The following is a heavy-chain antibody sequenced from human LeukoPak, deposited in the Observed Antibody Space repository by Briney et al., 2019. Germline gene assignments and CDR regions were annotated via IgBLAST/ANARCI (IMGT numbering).Heavy chain of an antibody. CDR2: ISCSGSTI. CDR3: AREDPSRAVAVDY. CDR1: GVLIRNSW. V-gene: IGHV3-48*01. J-gene: IGHJ4*02. D-gene: IGHD6-19*01. Sequence: GGSLRLFCLASGVLIRNSWMIWVRQATGKGLEWVSYISCSGSTIYYADYVKGRFTISRDKAQISLYVQMNSLRGHGSAIYCCAREDPSRAVAVDYWGQGTLVTVSS.